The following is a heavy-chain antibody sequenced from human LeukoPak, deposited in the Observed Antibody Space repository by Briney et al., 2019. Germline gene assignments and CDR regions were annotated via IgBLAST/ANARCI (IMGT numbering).Heavy chain of an antibody. CDR3: AKGAGFLSLYYYYYMDV. V-gene: IGHV3-23*01. J-gene: IGHJ6*03. Sequence: GGSLRLSCAASGFTFSIYAMSWVRQAPGKGLEWVSAISGSGGTAYYADSVKGRFTISRDNSKNTLYLQMNSLRAEDTAVYYCAKGAGFLSLYYYYYMDVWGKGTTVTVSS. CDR1: GFTFSIYA. D-gene: IGHD3-3*01. CDR2: ISGSGGTA.